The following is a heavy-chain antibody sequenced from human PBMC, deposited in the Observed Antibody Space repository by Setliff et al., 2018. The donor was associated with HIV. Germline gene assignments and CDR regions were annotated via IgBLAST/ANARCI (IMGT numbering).Heavy chain of an antibody. CDR3: SRAQDSSGWYLYFYSGMDV. Sequence: GGSLRLSCTASGFTFGDYAVTWVRQSPGRGLELVGFSRSKSFGGTTEYAASVKGRFITGRDDSESVAYLQMNSLKTEDTAVYYCSRAQDSSGWYLYFYSGMDVWGQGTTVTVSS. D-gene: IGHD6-19*01. J-gene: IGHJ6*02. CDR1: GFTFGDYA. V-gene: IGHV3-49*04. CDR2: SRSKSFGGTT.